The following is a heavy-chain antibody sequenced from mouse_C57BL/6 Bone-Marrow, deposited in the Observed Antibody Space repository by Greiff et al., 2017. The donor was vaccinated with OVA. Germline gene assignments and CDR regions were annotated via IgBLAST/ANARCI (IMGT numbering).Heavy chain of an antibody. CDR1: GYTFTGYW. Sequence: QVQLQQSGAELMKPGASVKLSCKATGYTFTGYWIEWVKQRPGHGLEWIGEILPGSGSTNYNEKFKGKATFTADTSSNTAYMQLSSLTTEDSAIYYCARYSPYYYGSSYFYWYFDVWGTGTTVTVSS. V-gene: IGHV1-9*01. D-gene: IGHD1-1*01. J-gene: IGHJ1*03. CDR2: ILPGSGST. CDR3: ARYSPYYYGSSYFYWYFDV.